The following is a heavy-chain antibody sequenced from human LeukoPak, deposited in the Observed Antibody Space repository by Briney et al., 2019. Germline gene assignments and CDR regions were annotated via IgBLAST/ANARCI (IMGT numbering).Heavy chain of an antibody. CDR2: ISAYNGST. D-gene: IGHD2-15*01. Sequence: ASVKVSCKASGYTFTSYGISWVRQAPGQGLEWMGWISAYNGSTNYAQKLQGRVTMTTDTSTSTAYMELRSLRSDDTAVYYCARDLVVVVAANSYYYYGMDVWGQGTTVTVSS. CDR1: GYTFTSYG. V-gene: IGHV1-18*01. J-gene: IGHJ6*02. CDR3: ARDLVVVVAANSYYYYGMDV.